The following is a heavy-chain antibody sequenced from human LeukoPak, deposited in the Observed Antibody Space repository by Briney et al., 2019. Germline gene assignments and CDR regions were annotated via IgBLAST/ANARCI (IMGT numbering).Heavy chain of an antibody. CDR2: VSFDGRNT. Sequence: PGRSLRLSCAASGFTFSSYAMHSVRQAPGKGLEWVSVVSFDGRNTYYADSVKGRFTISRDNSENTLNMQMSSLRAEDTAVCNCAKAESYYGCTAYPSWYFDYWGQGTLVTVSS. CDR1: GFTFSSYA. D-gene: IGHD3-10*01. J-gene: IGHJ4*02. V-gene: IGHV3-30*04. CDR3: AKAESYYGCTAYPSWYFDY.